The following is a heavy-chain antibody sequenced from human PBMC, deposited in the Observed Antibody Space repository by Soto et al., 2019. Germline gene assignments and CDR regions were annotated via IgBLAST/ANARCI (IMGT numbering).Heavy chain of an antibody. CDR3: ARDPRGYTYGGGYYHSGMDV. D-gene: IGHD5-18*01. CDR2: MYYGGST. CDR1: GFTVSTNY. Sequence: PGGSLRLSCAVSGFTVSTNYMGLVRQAPGKGLEWVSIMYYGGSTYYADSVKGRFTISRDNSKNTLYLQMNSLRAEDTAVYYCARDPRGYTYGGGYYHSGMDVWGQGTTVTVSS. J-gene: IGHJ6*02. V-gene: IGHV3-53*01.